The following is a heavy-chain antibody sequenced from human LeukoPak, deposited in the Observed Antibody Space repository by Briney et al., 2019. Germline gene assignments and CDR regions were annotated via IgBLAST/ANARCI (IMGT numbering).Heavy chain of an antibody. CDR3: ARVSNSGYNSRGAFDI. CDR2: IYHSGNT. J-gene: IGHJ3*02. D-gene: IGHD3-22*01. CDR1: GYSISSGYY. Sequence: SETLSLTCTVSGYSISSGYYWGWIRQSPGKGLECIGSIYHSGNTYYNPSLKSRVTISVDTSKNQFSLKLSSVTAADTAVYYCARVSNSGYNSRGAFDIWGQGTMVTVSS. V-gene: IGHV4-38-2*02.